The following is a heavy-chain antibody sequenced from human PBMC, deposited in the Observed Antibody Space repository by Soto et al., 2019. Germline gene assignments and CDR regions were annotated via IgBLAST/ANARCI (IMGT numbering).Heavy chain of an antibody. CDR3: ARHDGRNWIQLWGNGAFDI. V-gene: IGHV4-39*01. CDR2: IYYSGST. D-gene: IGHD5-18*01. CDR1: GGSISSSSYY. J-gene: IGHJ3*02. Sequence: QLQLQESGPGLVKPSETLSLTCTVSGGSISSSSYYWGWIRQPPGKGLEWIGSIYYSGSTYYNPPLKSRVTISVDTSKNQFSLKLSSVTAADTAVYYCARHDGRNWIQLWGNGAFDIWGQGTMVTVSS.